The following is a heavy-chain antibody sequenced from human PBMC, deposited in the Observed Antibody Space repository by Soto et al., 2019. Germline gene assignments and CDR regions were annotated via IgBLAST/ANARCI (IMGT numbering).Heavy chain of an antibody. CDR2: ILGSGSGT. CDR1: EFTFSSYA. CDR3: ARDILGNRRVVDY. D-gene: IGHD1-26*01. J-gene: IGHJ4*02. V-gene: IGHV3-23*01. Sequence: GGSLRLPCASSEFTFSSYAVSCVRQSPGKWLEWVSSILGSGSGTFYADSVKGRFTISRDNSKNTLYMQMNSLRAEDTAVYYCARDILGNRRVVDYWGKG.